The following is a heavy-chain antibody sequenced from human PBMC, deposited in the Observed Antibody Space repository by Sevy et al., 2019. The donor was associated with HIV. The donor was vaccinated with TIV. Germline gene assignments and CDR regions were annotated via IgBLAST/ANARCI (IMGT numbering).Heavy chain of an antibody. Sequence: SETLSLTCIVSGGSISSSSYYWGWIRQPPGKGLEWIGSIYYSGSTDYNPSLKSRVTISVDTSKKKFSLKLSSVTAADTAVYYCARYVDRIMETDYWVQGTLVTVSS. J-gene: IGHJ4*02. CDR2: IYYSGST. CDR3: ARYVDRIMETDY. V-gene: IGHV4-39*01. CDR1: GGSISSSSYY. D-gene: IGHD3-16*01.